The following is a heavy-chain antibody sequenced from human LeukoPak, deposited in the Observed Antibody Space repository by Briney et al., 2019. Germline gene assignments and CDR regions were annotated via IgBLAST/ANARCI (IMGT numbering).Heavy chain of an antibody. CDR2: IYYSGST. CDR3: ASTRPNFVDY. CDR1: GGSISSSSYY. D-gene: IGHD3-9*01. Sequence: TSETLSLTCTVSGGSISSSSYYWGWIRQPPGKGLEWIGSIYYSGSTYYNPSLKSRVTIPVDTSKNQFSLKLSSVTAADTAVYYCASTRPNFVDYWGQGTLVTVSS. V-gene: IGHV4-39*01. J-gene: IGHJ4*02.